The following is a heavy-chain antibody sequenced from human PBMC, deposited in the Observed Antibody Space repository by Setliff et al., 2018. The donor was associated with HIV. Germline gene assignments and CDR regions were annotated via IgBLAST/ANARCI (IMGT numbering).Heavy chain of an antibody. CDR1: GGSFNDYH. CDR2: IMRGGPR. Sequence: LSLTCAVYGGSFNDYHWSWIRQSPGKGLEWIGEIMRGGPRNYNPSLKSRVIMSIDTSKNQFFLKLTSVTAADSARYFCARGRDSSTWYFSHFYYYYYMDVWSRGTTVTVSS. V-gene: IGHV4-34*12. CDR3: ARGRDSSTWYFSHFYYYYYMDV. J-gene: IGHJ6*03. D-gene: IGHD2-2*01.